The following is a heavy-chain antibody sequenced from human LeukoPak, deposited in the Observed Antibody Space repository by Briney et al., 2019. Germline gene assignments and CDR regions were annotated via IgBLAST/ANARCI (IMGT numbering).Heavy chain of an antibody. CDR3: ARGWRLRGFDP. J-gene: IGHJ5*02. V-gene: IGHV1-8*03. CDR2: MNPNSGNT. Sequence: ASVKVSCKASGYTFTSYDINWVRQATGQGLEWMGWMNPNSGNTGYAQKFQGRVTITRNTSISTAYMELSRLRSDDTAVYYCARGWRLRGFDPWGQGTLVTVSS. CDR1: GYTFTSYD. D-gene: IGHD6-25*01.